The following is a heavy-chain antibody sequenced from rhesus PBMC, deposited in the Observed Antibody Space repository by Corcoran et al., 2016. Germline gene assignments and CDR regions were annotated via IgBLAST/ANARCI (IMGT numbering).Heavy chain of an antibody. CDR2: ISNAGGKT. J-gene: IGHJ4*01. CDR3: AKWRVGATPYFDY. D-gene: IGHD1-44*02. Sequence: EVQLVESGGGLVQPGGSLRLSCAASGFTFSSYGMSWVRQAPGKGLEWVSYISNAGGKTYYADSVKGRFTISRDNSKNTLSLKMNSLRAEDTAVYYCAKWRVGATPYFDYWGQGALVTVSS. V-gene: IGHV3S5*01. CDR1: GFTFSSYG.